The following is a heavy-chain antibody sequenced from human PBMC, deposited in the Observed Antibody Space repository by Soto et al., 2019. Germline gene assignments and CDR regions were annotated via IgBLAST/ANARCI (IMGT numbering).Heavy chain of an antibody. CDR2: ISAYNGNT. D-gene: IGHD6-19*01. CDR1: GYTFTSYV. J-gene: IGHJ6*02. V-gene: IGHV1-18*01. CDR3: ARVVATVAGPYGMDV. Sequence: QVKLVQSGAEVKKPGASVKVSCRASGYTFTSYVISWVRQAPAQGLEWMGWISAYNGNTNFAQKLQGRVTMTTDTSTSTAYMELRSLRSDDTAVYYCARVVATVAGPYGMDVWGQGTTATVSS.